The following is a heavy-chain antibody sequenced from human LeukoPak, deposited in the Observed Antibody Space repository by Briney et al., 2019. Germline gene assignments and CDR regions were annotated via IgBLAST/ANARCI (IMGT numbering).Heavy chain of an antibody. D-gene: IGHD6-6*01. CDR2: IYYSGST. J-gene: IGHJ4*02. V-gene: IGHV4-59*12. CDR3: ARGPRTRPIAARPFDY. CDR1: GGSISSYY. Sequence: SETLSLTCTVSGGSISSYYWSWIRQPPGKGLEWIGYIYYSGSTNYNPSLKSRVTISVDTSKNQFSLKLSSVTAADTAVYYCARGPRTRPIAARPFDYWGQGTLVTVSS.